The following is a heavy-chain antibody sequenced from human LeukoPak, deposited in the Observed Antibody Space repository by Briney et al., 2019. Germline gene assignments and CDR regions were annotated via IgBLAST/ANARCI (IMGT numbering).Heavy chain of an antibody. J-gene: IGHJ4*02. Sequence: GASVKVSCKLSGYSHSDLSIHWVREAPGEGLEWMGGFDSEYNKMVYSQKCHGRVTMTEDTSADTAYMELTSLRSEDMAVYFCATDRVYRSSGRSWGFFYYWGQGTLVIVSS. CDR1: GYSHSDLS. CDR2: FDSEYNKM. CDR3: ATDRVYRSSGRSWGFFYY. V-gene: IGHV1-24*01. D-gene: IGHD6-13*01.